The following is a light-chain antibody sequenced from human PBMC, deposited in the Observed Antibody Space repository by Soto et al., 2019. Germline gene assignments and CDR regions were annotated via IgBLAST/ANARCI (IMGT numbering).Light chain of an antibody. Sequence: VLTQSPGTLSLSPGERATLSCRASQSVSSSYLAWYQQKPGQAPRLLIYGASTRATGIPDRFSGSGSGTDFTLTIFRLEPEDCAVYYCQQYGRAFGQGTKVDIK. CDR3: QQYGRA. CDR1: QSVSSSY. J-gene: IGKJ1*01. CDR2: GAS. V-gene: IGKV3-20*01.